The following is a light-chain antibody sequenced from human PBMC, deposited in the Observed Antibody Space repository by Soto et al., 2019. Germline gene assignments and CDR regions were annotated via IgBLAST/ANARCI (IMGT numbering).Light chain of an antibody. V-gene: IGLV3-25*03. Sequence: SYELTQPPSVSVSPGQTARITCSGDALPKQYAYWYQQKPGQAPVLIIWKDTERPSGIPARFSGSTSGATVTLTITGVQAEAEAVYHGQSAESSGTHGVFGGGTKVTVL. CDR2: KDT. CDR3: QSAESSGTHGV. J-gene: IGLJ3*02. CDR1: ALPKQY.